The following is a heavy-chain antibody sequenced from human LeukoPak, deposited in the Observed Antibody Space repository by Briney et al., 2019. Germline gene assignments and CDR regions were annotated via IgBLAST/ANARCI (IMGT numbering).Heavy chain of an antibody. D-gene: IGHD2-15*01. Sequence: ASVKVSCKASGYTFTSYGISWVRQAPGQGLEWMGWISAYNGNTNYAQNLQGRVTMTTDTSTSTAYMELRSLRSDDTAVYYCARGYCSGGSCYSYYYYNYMDVWGKGTTVTVSS. CDR1: GYTFTSYG. CDR2: ISAYNGNT. J-gene: IGHJ6*03. CDR3: ARGYCSGGSCYSYYYYNYMDV. V-gene: IGHV1-18*01.